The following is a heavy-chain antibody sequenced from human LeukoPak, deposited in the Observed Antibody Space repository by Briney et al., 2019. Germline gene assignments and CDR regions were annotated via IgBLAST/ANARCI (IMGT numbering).Heavy chain of an antibody. CDR2: ISGSGGST. CDR3: AKGSPGLYYYYGMDV. V-gene: IGHV3-23*01. D-gene: IGHD7-27*01. CDR1: GFTFNSYA. Sequence: GGSLRLSCAASGFTFNSYAMSWVRQAPGKGLEWVSAISGSGGSTYYADSVKGRFTISRDNSKNTLYLQMNSLRAEDTAVYYCAKGSPGLYYYYGMDVWGQGTTVTVSS. J-gene: IGHJ6*02.